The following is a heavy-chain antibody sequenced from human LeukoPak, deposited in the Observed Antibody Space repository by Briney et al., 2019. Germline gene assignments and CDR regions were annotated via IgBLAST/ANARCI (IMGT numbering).Heavy chain of an antibody. V-gene: IGHV1-18*01. CDR2: ISAYNGNT. J-gene: IGHJ4*02. CDR3: ARDQLYYYDSSGYLFLDDY. Sequence: ASVKVSCKASGYTFTSYGISWVRQAPGQGLEWMGWISAYNGNTNYAQKLQGRVTMTTDTSTSTAYMELRSLRPDDTAVYYCARDQLYYYDSSGYLFLDDYWGQGTLVTVSS. D-gene: IGHD3-22*01. CDR1: GYTFTSYG.